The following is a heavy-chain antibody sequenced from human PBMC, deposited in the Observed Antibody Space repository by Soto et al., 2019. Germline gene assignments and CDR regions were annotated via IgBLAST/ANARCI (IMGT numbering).Heavy chain of an antibody. CDR1: GFTFSYYW. CDR2: IHSDGSST. J-gene: IGHJ3*01. V-gene: IGHV3-74*01. D-gene: IGHD1-26*01. Sequence: EVQLVESGGGLIRPGGSLRLSCAASGFTFSYYWMHWDRQAPGKGLVWVSRIHSDGSSTTYADFVKGRFIISRDNARNTVDLQMNSVRVEDTAVYYCARRDRGAFDLWGQGTVVTVSS. CDR3: ARRDRGAFDL.